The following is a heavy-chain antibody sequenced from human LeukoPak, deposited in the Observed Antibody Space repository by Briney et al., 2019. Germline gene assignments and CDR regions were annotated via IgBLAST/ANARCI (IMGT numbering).Heavy chain of an antibody. CDR3: ARGYSPTLRTTGNDY. D-gene: IGHD1-1*01. Sequence: ASVKVSCMASGYTFNSHDINWVRQATGQGLEWMGWMNPYSGNTGYAQKFQGRVTMTRDTSINTAYLEFYSLRSEDTAVYYCARGYSPTLRTTGNDYWGQGTLVTVSS. CDR2: MNPYSGNT. CDR1: GYTFNSHD. V-gene: IGHV1-8*01. J-gene: IGHJ4*02.